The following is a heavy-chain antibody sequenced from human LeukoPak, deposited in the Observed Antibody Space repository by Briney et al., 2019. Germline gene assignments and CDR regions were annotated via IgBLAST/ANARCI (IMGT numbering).Heavy chain of an antibody. D-gene: IGHD2-2*01. CDR3: ARDKGDIVVVPVVNWFDP. J-gene: IGHJ5*02. CDR2: ITPIFGTA. Sequence: ASVKVSCKASGGTFSSYAISWVRQAPGQGLEWMGGITPIFGTANYAQKFQGRVTITTDESTSTAYMELSSLRSEDTAVYYCARDKGDIVVVPVVNWFDPWGQGTLVTVSS. V-gene: IGHV1-69*05. CDR1: GGTFSSYA.